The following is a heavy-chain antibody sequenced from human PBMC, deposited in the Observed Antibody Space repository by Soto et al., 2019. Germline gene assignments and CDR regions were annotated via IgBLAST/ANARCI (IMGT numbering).Heavy chain of an antibody. CDR1: GFNFSSYA. V-gene: IGHV3-30-3*01. CDR2: ISYDGSNK. Sequence: GGSLRLSSTASGFNFSSYAMHWVRQAPGKGLEWVAVISYDGSNKYYADSVKGRFTISRDNSKNTLYLQMNSLRAEDTAVYYCARDWGSSWHLFYGMDVWGQGTTVTVLL. D-gene: IGHD6-13*01. CDR3: ARDWGSSWHLFYGMDV. J-gene: IGHJ6*02.